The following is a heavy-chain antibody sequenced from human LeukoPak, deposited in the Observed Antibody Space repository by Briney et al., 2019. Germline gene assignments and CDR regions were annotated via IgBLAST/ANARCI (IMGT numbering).Heavy chain of an antibody. CDR2: VNGDGRGT. J-gene: IGHJ6*02. CDR1: GYTSSIFW. CDR3: ARPRNDILSGFHYYYGLDV. V-gene: IGHV3-74*03. Sequence: VGLQGLSSGPGGYTSSIFWMRWVSQNPGQGLVWVSRVNGDGRGTTYAESVKGRFPISRDNARNTLYLKMNSLRDEDTAVYYCARPRNDILSGFHYYYGLDVWGQGTTVTVSS. D-gene: IGHD3-9*01.